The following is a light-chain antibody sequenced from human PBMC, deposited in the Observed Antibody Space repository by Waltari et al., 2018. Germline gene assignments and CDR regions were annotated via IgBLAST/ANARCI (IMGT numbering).Light chain of an antibody. Sequence: DIRMTQSPSSLSASVGDTVSITCRASQSISTYLTWYQQKPGKAPELLIYGASKLQSGVPPRFSGSGSGTEFTLTINSLQPEDFATYYCQHSYNTPRTFGQGTKVEIK. CDR1: QSISTY. J-gene: IGKJ1*01. CDR3: QHSYNTPRT. V-gene: IGKV1-39*01. CDR2: GAS.